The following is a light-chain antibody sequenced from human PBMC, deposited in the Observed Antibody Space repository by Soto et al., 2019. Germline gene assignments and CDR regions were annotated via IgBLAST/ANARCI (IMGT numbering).Light chain of an antibody. CDR2: AAS. Sequence: AIRMTQSPSSLSASTGDRVTITCLASQGMIGYVAWYQQKPVKDPKLLIFAASTLQSGVPSRFSGSGSGTDFTLTISSLQPEDFATYFCKQSSAFPLTFGGGTK. CDR3: KQSSAFPLT. CDR1: QGMIGY. V-gene: IGKV1-8*01. J-gene: IGKJ4*01.